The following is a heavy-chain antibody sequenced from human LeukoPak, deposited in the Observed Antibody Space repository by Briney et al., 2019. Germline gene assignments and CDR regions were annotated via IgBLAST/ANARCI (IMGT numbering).Heavy chain of an antibody. D-gene: IGHD3-16*01. J-gene: IGHJ3*01. CDR2: IFYDGTIA. V-gene: IGHV3-30*04. CDR3: AKDRLITFGGAQVGH. CDR1: GFTFSNYA. Sequence: WGSLRLSCAASGFTFSNYAMHWVRQAPGKGLEWVAVIFYDGTIAYYIDSVKGRFTISRDNSENTVYLRMNSLRPEDTAVYYCAKDRLITFGGAQVGHWGQGTMVTVSS.